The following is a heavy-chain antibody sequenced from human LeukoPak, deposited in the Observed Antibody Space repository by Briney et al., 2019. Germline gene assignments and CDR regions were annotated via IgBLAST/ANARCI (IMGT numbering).Heavy chain of an antibody. CDR2: IIPIFGTA. D-gene: IGHD3-10*01. CDR3: AREKENGSGSFPLDY. CDR1: GYAFTGYY. Sequence: ASVKVSCKASGYAFTGYYMHWVRQAPGQGLEWMGGIIPIFGTANYAQKFQGRVTITADESTSTAYMELSSLRSEDTAVYYCAREKENGSGSFPLDYWGQGTLVTVSS. V-gene: IGHV1-69*13. J-gene: IGHJ4*02.